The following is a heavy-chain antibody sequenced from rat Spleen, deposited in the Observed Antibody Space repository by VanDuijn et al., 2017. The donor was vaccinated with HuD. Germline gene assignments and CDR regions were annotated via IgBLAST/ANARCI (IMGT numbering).Heavy chain of an antibody. D-gene: IGHD1-2*01. Sequence: QVQLKESGPGLVQPSQTLFLTCTVSGFSLMDYSVHWVRQPPGKGLEWMGVIWGDGSTDYNLGLKSRLIISRDTSKSQVFLKMNSLQTDDTAIYFCTRSGYYYSSYVPFFDYWGQGVMVTVSS. CDR3: TRSGYYYSSYVPFFDY. V-gene: IGHV2-19*01. CDR2: IWGDGST. CDR1: GFSLMDYS. J-gene: IGHJ2*01.